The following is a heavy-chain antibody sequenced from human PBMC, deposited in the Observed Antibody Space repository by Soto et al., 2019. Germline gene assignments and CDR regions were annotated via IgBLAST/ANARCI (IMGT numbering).Heavy chain of an antibody. V-gene: IGHV1-18*01. Sequence: ASVKVSCKASGYTFTSYGISWVRQAPGQGLEWMGWISAYNGTTNYAQKLQGRVTMTTDTSTSTDYTELRSLRSDDTAVYYCARVVAAADYRDYMDVWGKGTTVTDSS. CDR2: ISAYNGTT. CDR1: GYTFTSYG. J-gene: IGHJ6*03. CDR3: ARVVAAADYRDYMDV. D-gene: IGHD2-15*01.